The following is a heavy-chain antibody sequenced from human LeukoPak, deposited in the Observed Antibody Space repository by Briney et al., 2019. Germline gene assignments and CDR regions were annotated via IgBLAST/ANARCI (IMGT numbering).Heavy chain of an antibody. CDR2: INPNSGGT. CDR3: AYLGGYCSSTSCSYFDY. Sequence: ASVKVSCKASGYTFTSYYMHWVRQAPGQGLEWMGWINPNSGGTNYAQKFQGRVTMTRDTSISTAYMELSRLRSDDTAVYYCAYLGGYCSSTSCSYFDYWGQGTLVTVSS. J-gene: IGHJ4*02. V-gene: IGHV1-2*02. D-gene: IGHD2-2*01. CDR1: GYTFTSYY.